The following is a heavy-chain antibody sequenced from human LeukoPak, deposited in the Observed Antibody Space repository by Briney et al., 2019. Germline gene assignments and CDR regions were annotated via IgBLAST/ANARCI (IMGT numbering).Heavy chain of an antibody. Sequence: ASVKVSCKASGYTFTSYGISWVRQAPGQGLEWMGWISAYNGNTNYAQKLQGRVTMTTDTSTSTAYMELRSLRSDDTAVYYCARDGGKGYYDSSGPYWYFDLWGRGTLVTVPS. CDR3: ARDGGKGYYDSSGPYWYFDL. CDR2: ISAYNGNT. V-gene: IGHV1-18*01. J-gene: IGHJ2*01. CDR1: GYTFTSYG. D-gene: IGHD3-22*01.